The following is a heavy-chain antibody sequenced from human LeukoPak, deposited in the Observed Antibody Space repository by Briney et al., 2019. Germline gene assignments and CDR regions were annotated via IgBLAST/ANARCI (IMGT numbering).Heavy chain of an antibody. CDR3: ASGESSLVYYYMDV. D-gene: IGHD6-6*01. J-gene: IGHJ6*03. Sequence: PSETLSLTCTVSGGSISSGGYYWSWIRQPPGKGLEWIGYIYHSGSTYYNPSLKSRVTISVDRSKNQFSLKLSSVTAADTAVYYCASGESSLVYYYMDVWGKGTTVTVSS. CDR2: IYHSGST. V-gene: IGHV4-30-2*01. CDR1: GGSISSGGYY.